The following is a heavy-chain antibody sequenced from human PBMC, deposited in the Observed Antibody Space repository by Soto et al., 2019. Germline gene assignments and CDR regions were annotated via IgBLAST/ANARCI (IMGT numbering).Heavy chain of an antibody. V-gene: IGHV4-30-2*01. CDR3: ARVSNDSPYNWFDP. J-gene: IGHJ5*02. CDR1: GGSISIGGYS. Sequence: PSDTLSLTCAVSGGSISIGGYSWSWILHPPGKGLEWIGYIYHSGSTYYNPSLKSRVTISVDTSKNQFSLKLSSVTAADTAVYYCARVSNDSPYNWFDPWGQGTLVTVSS. CDR2: IYHSGST. D-gene: IGHD1-1*01.